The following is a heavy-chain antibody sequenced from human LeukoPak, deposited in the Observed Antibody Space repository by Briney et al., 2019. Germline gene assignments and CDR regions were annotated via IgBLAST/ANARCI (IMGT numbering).Heavy chain of an antibody. CDR1: GGSISSSSYY. Sequence: PSETLSLTCTVSGGSISSSSYYWGWIRQPPGKGLEWIGSIYYSGSTYYNPSLKSRVTISVDTSKNQFSLKLSSVTAADTAVYYCARQAPHRDGDNTRQFDYWGQGTLVTVSS. J-gene: IGHJ4*02. D-gene: IGHD5-24*01. CDR3: ARQAPHRDGDNTRQFDY. V-gene: IGHV4-39*01. CDR2: IYYSGST.